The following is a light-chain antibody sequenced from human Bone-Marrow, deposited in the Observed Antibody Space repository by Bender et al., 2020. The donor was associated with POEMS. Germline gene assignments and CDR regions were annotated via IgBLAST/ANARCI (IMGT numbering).Light chain of an antibody. CDR1: SSNIGAHA. CDR2: SSH. V-gene: IGLV1-44*01. J-gene: IGLJ3*02. Sequence: QSVLTQPPSASGTPGQRVTISCSGGSSNIGAHAVNWYQHLPGTAPTLLIYSSHRRPSEVPDRFSGSRSGTSASLAISGLQSEDEADYYCAVWDDSRNGWVFGGGTKLTVL. CDR3: AVWDDSRNGWV.